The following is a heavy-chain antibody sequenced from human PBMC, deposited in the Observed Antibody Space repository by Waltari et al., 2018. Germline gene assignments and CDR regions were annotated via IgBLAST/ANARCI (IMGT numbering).Heavy chain of an antibody. CDR2: INAGNGNT. CDR1: GYTYNSYA. Sequence: QVQLVQSGAEVKKPGASVKVSCKASGYTYNSYAMHWVRQAPGQRLEWMGWINAGNGNTKYSQKFQGRVTITRDTSASTAYMELSSLRSEDTAVYYCARRNPNGGYFQHWGQGTLVTVSS. J-gene: IGHJ1*01. V-gene: IGHV1-3*01. D-gene: IGHD1-1*01. CDR3: ARRNPNGGYFQH.